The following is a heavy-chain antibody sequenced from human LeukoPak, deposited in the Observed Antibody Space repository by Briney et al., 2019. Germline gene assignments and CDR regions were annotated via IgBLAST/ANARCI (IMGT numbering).Heavy chain of an antibody. J-gene: IGHJ4*02. D-gene: IGHD3-22*01. CDR1: GLTFSNSV. CDR2: IWYDGSNK. V-gene: IGHV3-33*01. CDR3: ARGRLLSGYSVYYFDY. Sequence: GGSLRLSCAASGLTFSNSVMHWVRQAPGKGLEWVAAIWYDGSNKYYADSGKGRFTISRDNAKNTLFLQMNSLRAEDAAVYYCARGRLLSGYSVYYFDYWGQGALVTVSS.